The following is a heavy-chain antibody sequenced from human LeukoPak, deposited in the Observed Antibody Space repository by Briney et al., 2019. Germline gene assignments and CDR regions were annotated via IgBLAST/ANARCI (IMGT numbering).Heavy chain of an antibody. Sequence: SETLSLTCTVPVGSIISYYWSSIRQPPGKGLEWIGYIYYSGSTNYNPSLKSRVTISVGTSKNQFTLKMSFVTTADTALYYCAREDGSAGYSDYWGQGTLVTVSS. CDR2: IYYSGST. CDR1: VGSIISYY. J-gene: IGHJ4*02. CDR3: AREDGSAGYSDY. V-gene: IGHV4-59*01. D-gene: IGHD6-19*01.